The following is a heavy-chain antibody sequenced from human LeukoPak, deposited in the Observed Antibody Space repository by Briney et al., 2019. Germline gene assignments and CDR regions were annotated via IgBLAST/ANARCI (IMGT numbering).Heavy chain of an antibody. D-gene: IGHD1-1*01. CDR1: GGSISTYY. V-gene: IGHV4-59*01. CDR3: ARVGDWNDLVY. J-gene: IGHJ4*02. CDR2: ISYTVTT. Sequence: PSETLSLTCTVSGGSISTYYWSWIRQPPGKGLEWIGYISYTVTTNYNPSLKSRAAISVDTSKSQFSLKLSSVTAADTAVYYCARVGDWNDLVYWGQGTLVTVSS.